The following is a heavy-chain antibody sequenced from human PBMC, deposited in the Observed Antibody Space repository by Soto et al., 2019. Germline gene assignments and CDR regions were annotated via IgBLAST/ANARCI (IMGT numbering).Heavy chain of an antibody. CDR2: ISGSGGST. D-gene: IGHD3-10*01. V-gene: IGHV3-23*01. Sequence: GGSLRLSCAASGFTFSSYAMSWVRQAPGKGLEWVSAISGSGGSTYYADSVKGRFTISRDNSKNTLYLQMNSLRAEDTAVYYCAKDGITMVRGVTHGCPNSWGQGTLVTVSS. J-gene: IGHJ4*02. CDR3: AKDGITMVRGVTHGCPNS. CDR1: GFTFSSYA.